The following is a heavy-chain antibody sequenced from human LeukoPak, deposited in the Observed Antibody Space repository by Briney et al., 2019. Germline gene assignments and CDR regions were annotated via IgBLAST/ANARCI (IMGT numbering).Heavy chain of an antibody. J-gene: IGHJ5*02. CDR2: IYYTGST. V-gene: IGHV4-59*08. CDR3: ARLDRSGYEMGGTWFDP. Sequence: SETLSLTCTVSGASIRSSYWSWLRQPPGKGLGWIGYIYYTGSTNSNPSLKSRVTVSVDTSKNQFSLKLRSMTAADTAVYYCARLDRSGYEMGGTWFDPWGQGTLVTVSS. CDR1: GASIRSSY. D-gene: IGHD3-22*01.